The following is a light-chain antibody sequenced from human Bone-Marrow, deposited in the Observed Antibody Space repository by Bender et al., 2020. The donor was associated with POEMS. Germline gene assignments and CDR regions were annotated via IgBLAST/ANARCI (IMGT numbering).Light chain of an antibody. J-gene: IGLJ2*01. CDR2: SSH. CDR1: SSNIGAHA. CDR3: ATWDVSQGTHGV. Sequence: HSVLTQPPSASGTPGQRVTISCSGGSSNIGAHAVNWYQHLPGTAPKPLFYSSHRRPSEVPDRFSGSRSGTSASLAISELRSEDEADYYCATWDVSQGTHGVFGGGTTVTVL. V-gene: IGLV1-44*01.